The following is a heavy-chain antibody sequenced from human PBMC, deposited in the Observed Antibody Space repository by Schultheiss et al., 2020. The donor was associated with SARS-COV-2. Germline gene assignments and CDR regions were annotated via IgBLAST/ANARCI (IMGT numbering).Heavy chain of an antibody. CDR2: INHSGST. D-gene: IGHD6-19*01. CDR3: AIGLSSPYYFDY. CDR1: GGSFSGYY. Sequence: SETLSLTCAVYGGSFSGYYWSWIRQPPGKGLEWIGEINHSGSTNYNPSLKSRVTISVDTSKNQFSLKLSSVTAADTAVYYCAIGLSSPYYFDYWGQGTLVTVSS. J-gene: IGHJ4*02. V-gene: IGHV4-34*01.